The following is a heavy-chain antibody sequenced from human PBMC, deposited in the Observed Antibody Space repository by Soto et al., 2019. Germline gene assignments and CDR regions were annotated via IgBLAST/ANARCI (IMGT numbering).Heavy chain of an antibody. D-gene: IGHD2-2*01. Sequence: SETLSLICGDSGGSFSGYYRRWIRQPPGKGLEWIGEINHSGVTNYSPSLKSRVTISVDRSTKQFSLKLTSVTAADTAFYYCARAPTEEITSRDQAWFDLWGEGRLVTVSS. CDR1: GGSFSGYY. J-gene: IGHJ5*02. CDR3: ARAPTEEITSRDQAWFDL. V-gene: IGHV4-34*01. CDR2: INHSGVT.